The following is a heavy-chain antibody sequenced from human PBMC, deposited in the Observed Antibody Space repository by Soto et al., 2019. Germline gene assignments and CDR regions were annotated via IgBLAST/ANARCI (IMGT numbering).Heavy chain of an antibody. CDR1: GGSISSAGYY. CDR2: VFYSGST. Sequence: QVQLQESGPGLVKPSQTLSLTCTVSGGSISSAGYYWSWIRQHPGKGLEWIGYVFYSGSTYYNPSPKRRVTISVDTSKNQFSLKLSSVTAADTAVYDCARCTGMVSGQYYYGMDVWGQGTTVTVSS. CDR3: ARCTGMVSGQYYYGMDV. D-gene: IGHD5-18*01. J-gene: IGHJ6*02. V-gene: IGHV4-31*03.